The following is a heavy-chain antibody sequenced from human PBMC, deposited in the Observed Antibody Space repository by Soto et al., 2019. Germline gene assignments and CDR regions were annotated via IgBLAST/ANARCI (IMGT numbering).Heavy chain of an antibody. D-gene: IGHD3-22*01. CDR1: GFTFSSYA. Sequence: LRLSCAASGFTFSSYAMSWVRQAPGKGLEWVSAISGSGGSTYYADSVKGRFTISRDNSKNTLYLQMNSLRAEDTAVYYCAKGFFNDDSSGFDYWGQGTLVTVSS. CDR2: ISGSGGST. CDR3: AKGFFNDDSSGFDY. J-gene: IGHJ4*02. V-gene: IGHV3-23*01.